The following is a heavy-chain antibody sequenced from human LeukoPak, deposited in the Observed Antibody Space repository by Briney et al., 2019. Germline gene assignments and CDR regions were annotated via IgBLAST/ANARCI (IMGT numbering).Heavy chain of an antibody. CDR1: GVTFSSYW. D-gene: IGHD6-6*01. CDR2: INSDGSST. J-gene: IGHJ4*02. CDR3: ARGLSGYASSLGY. V-gene: IGHV3-74*01. Sequence: GGSLRLSCAASGVTFSSYWMHWVRQAPGKGLVCVSRINSDGSSTSYADSVRGRFSISRDNAKNTLYLQMNSLRAEDTAVYYCARGLSGYASSLGYWGQGNLVTVSA.